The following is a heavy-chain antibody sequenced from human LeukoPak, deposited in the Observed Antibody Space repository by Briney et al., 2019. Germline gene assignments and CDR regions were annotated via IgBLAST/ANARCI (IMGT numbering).Heavy chain of an antibody. CDR1: GFTFGSYA. Sequence: GGSLRLSCAASGFTFGSYAMHWVRQAPGKGLEWVAVISYDGSNKYYADSVKGRFTISRDNSKNTLYLQMNSLRAEDTAVYYCAKLLGYCSGGSCYNFDYWGQGTLVTVSS. V-gene: IGHV3-30-3*01. D-gene: IGHD2-15*01. CDR2: ISYDGSNK. CDR3: AKLLGYCSGGSCYNFDY. J-gene: IGHJ4*02.